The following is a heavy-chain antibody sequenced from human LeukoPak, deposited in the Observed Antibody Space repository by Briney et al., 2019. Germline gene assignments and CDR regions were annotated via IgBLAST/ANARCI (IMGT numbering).Heavy chain of an antibody. J-gene: IGHJ4*02. CDR1: GFTFSSYS. V-gene: IGHV3-21*01. Sequence: PGGSLRLSCAASGFTFSSYSMNWVRQAPGKGLEWVSSISSSSSYIYYADSVKGRFTISRDNAKNSLYLQMNSLRAEDTAVYYCARDREIAAQTWGYWGQGTLVTVSS. CDR2: ISSSSSYI. D-gene: IGHD6-6*01. CDR3: ARDREIAAQTWGY.